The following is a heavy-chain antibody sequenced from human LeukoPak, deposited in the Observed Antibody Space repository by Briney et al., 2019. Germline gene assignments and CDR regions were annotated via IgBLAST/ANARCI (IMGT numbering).Heavy chain of an antibody. CDR2: IDWDDDK. CDR3: ARITPAGRQLDY. J-gene: IGHJ4*02. CDR1: GFSLSTSGMC. V-gene: IGHV2-70*11. Sequence: SGPALVKPTPTLTLTCTFSGFSLSTSGMCVSWIRQPPGKALEWLARIDWDDDKYYSTSLKTRLTISKDTSKNQVVLTMTNMDHVDTATYYCARITPAGRQLDYWGQGTLVTVSS. D-gene: IGHD6-13*01.